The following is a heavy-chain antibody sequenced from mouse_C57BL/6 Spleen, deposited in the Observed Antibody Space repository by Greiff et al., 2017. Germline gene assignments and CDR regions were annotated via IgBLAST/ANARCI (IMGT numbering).Heavy chain of an antibody. Sequence: VQLKQSGPGMVKPSQSLSLTCTVTGYSITSGYDWHWIRHFPGNKLEWMGYISYSGSTNYNPSLKSRISITHATSKNHFFLKLNSVTTEDTATYYCARDYGSSPFAYWGQGTLVTVSA. CDR1: GYSITSGYD. J-gene: IGHJ3*01. CDR3: ARDYGSSPFAY. D-gene: IGHD1-1*01. V-gene: IGHV3-1*01. CDR2: ISYSGST.